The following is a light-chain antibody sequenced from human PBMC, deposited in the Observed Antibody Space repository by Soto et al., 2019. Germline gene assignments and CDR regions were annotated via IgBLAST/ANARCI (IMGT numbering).Light chain of an antibody. CDR2: GNT. J-gene: IGLJ2*01. V-gene: IGLV1-40*01. Sequence: QSVLTQPPSASGAPGQRVTISCTGSSSNIGAGYDVTWYQQLPGTAPKLLIYGNTNRPSGVPDRFSGSKSGTSGSLAISGLQTEDEAEYYCQSSDTSLSGSVFGGGTKLTVL. CDR3: QSSDTSLSGSV. CDR1: SSNIGAGYD.